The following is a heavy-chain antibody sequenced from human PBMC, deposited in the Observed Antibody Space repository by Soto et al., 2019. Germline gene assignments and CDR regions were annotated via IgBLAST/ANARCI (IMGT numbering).Heavy chain of an antibody. V-gene: IGHV3-74*01. J-gene: IGHJ4*02. Sequence: PGGSLRLSCAASGFSFSSHWMHWIRQAPEKGLVWVSHINRDGSSTAYADSVKGRFTISRDNAKNTLYLQMDSLSADDTAVYYCVKTPISYCSSTSCYRYFDYWGRGTLVTVSS. D-gene: IGHD2-2*01. CDR3: VKTPISYCSSTSCYRYFDY. CDR2: INRDGSST. CDR1: GFSFSSHW.